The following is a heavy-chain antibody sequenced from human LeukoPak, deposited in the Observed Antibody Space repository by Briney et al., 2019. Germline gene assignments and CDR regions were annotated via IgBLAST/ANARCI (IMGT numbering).Heavy chain of an antibody. J-gene: IGHJ4*02. D-gene: IGHD2-2*01. Sequence: ASVKVSCKASGYTFTGYYMHWVRQAPGQGLEWMGWINPNSGGTNYAQKFQGRVTMTRYTYISTAYMELNRLRSDDTAVYYCARGSTRIVVVPAAISSDLGYWGQGTLVTVSS. CDR1: GYTFTGYY. V-gene: IGHV1-2*02. CDR3: ARGSTRIVVVPAAISSDLGY. CDR2: INPNSGGT.